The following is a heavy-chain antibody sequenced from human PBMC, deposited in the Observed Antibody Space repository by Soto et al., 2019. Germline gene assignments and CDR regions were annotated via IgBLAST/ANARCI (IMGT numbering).Heavy chain of an antibody. D-gene: IGHD1-1*01. CDR3: ARGGTSSGPSYLDL. CDR1: GGSISSGFYY. Sequence: PSETLSLTCTVSGGSISSGFYYWSWIRQHSGEGLEWIGYISYSGSTYYNPSLKSRVAISVDTSKIQFSLKLTSVTAADTAVYYCARGGTSSGPSYLDLWGQGTLVTVSS. V-gene: IGHV4-31*03. CDR2: ISYSGST. J-gene: IGHJ5*02.